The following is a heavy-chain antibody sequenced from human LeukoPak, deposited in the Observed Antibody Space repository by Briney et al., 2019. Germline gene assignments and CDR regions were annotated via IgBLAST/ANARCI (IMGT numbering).Heavy chain of an antibody. CDR3: ARATVQWNIAAASDP. V-gene: IGHV1-46*01. D-gene: IGHD6-13*01. CDR2: INPSGGST. J-gene: IGHJ5*02. Sequence: ASVKVSCKASGYTFTTYYMHWVRQAPGQGLEWMGIINPSGGSTNYAQKFQGRVTMTRDTSTSTVYMELTSLRSEDTAVYYCARATVQWNIAAASDPWGQGTLVTVSS. CDR1: GYTFTTYY.